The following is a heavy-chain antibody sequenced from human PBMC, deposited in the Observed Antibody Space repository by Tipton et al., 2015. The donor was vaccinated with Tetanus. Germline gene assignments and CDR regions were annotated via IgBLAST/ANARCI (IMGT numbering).Heavy chain of an antibody. Sequence: QSGPEVKEPGASVKVSCKASGYNFVNFGISWVRQAPGQGLEWMGWISAYNGKTKYAQRLQGRVTMTTDRSASTAYMDLRRLRSDEAAVYYCARVQEQRIYYYGMVVWGQGTTVSVSS. CDR2: ISAYNGKT. J-gene: IGHJ6*02. D-gene: IGHD6-25*01. CDR3: ARVQEQRIYYYGMVV. V-gene: IGHV1-18*01. CDR1: GYNFVNFG.